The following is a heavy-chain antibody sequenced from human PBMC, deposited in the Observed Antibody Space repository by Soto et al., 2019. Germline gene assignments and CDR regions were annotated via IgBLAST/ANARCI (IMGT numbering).Heavy chain of an antibody. CDR3: ARDGSEVVPAAKVNYYYGMDV. V-gene: IGHV3-33*01. J-gene: IGHJ6*02. CDR1: GFTFSSYG. D-gene: IGHD2-2*01. Sequence: QVQLVESGGAVVQPGGSLRLSCEASGFTFSSYGMHWVGQAPGKGLEWGAVIGYDGSNKYYADSVKGRFTISRDNSKNTLYLQMNSLRAEDTAVYYCARDGSEVVPAAKVNYYYGMDVWGQGTTVTVSS. CDR2: IGYDGSNK.